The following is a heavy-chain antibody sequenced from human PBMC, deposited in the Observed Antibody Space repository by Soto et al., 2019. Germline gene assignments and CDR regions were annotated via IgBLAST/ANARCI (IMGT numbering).Heavy chain of an antibody. D-gene: IGHD3-22*01. V-gene: IGHV3-21*01. CDR1: GFTFSSYS. Sequence: EVQLVESGGGLVKPGGSPRLSCAASGFTFSSYSMNWVRQAPGKGLEWVSSISSSSSYIYYADSVKGRFTISRDNAKNSLYLQMNSLRAEDTAVYYCARDLMIGSGYYLDPYFDYWGQGTLVTVSS. CDR2: ISSSSSYI. J-gene: IGHJ4*01. CDR3: ARDLMIGSGYYLDPYFDY.